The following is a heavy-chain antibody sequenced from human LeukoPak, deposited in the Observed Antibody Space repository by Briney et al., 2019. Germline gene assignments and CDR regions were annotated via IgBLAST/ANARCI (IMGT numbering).Heavy chain of an antibody. D-gene: IGHD2-2*01. CDR3: ARGGDIVVVPAAI. CDR2: INHSGSN. J-gene: IGHJ4*02. V-gene: IGHV4-34*01. Sequence: SETLSLTCTVYGGSFSGYYWSWIRQPPGKGLEWIGEINHSGSNNYNPSLKSRVTISVDTSKNQFSLKLSSVTAADTAVYYCARGGDIVVVPAAIWGQGTLVTVSS. CDR1: GGSFSGYY.